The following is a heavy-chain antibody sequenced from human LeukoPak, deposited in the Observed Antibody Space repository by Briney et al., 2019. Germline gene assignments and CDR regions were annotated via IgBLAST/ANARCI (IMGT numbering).Heavy chain of an antibody. J-gene: IGHJ4*02. V-gene: IGHV5-51*01. CDR1: GYSFTGYW. CDR3: ARTLGDDFDWFWPFDY. D-gene: IGHD3-9*01. Sequence: GESLKISCKGSGYSFTGYWIGWVRQMPGKGLEWMGIIYPGDSDTRYSPSFQGQVTISADKSISTAYLQWSSLKASDTAMYYCARTLGDDFDWFWPFDYWGQGTLVTVSS. CDR2: IYPGDSDT.